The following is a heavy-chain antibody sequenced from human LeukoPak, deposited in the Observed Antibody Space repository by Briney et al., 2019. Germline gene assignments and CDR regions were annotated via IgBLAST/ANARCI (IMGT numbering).Heavy chain of an antibody. D-gene: IGHD7-27*01. Sequence: GGSPRLSCAGSGFTFRYYSMTWVRQAPGKGLEWVSSISSSSSYIYYADSVKGRFTISRDNAKNSLYLQMNSLRAEDTAVYYCARGQLGSDAFDIWGQGTMVTVSS. CDR2: ISSSSSYI. CDR3: ARGQLGSDAFDI. V-gene: IGHV3-21*01. CDR1: GFTFRYYS. J-gene: IGHJ3*02.